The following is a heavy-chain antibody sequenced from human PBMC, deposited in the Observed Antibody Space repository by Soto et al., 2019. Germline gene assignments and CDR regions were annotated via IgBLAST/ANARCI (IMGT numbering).Heavy chain of an antibody. D-gene: IGHD6-19*01. Sequence: GGSLRLSCAASGFTFSSYAMSWVRQAPGKGLEWVSAISGSGGSTYYADSVKGRFTISRDNSKNTLYLQMNSLRAEDTAVYYCAKDRYLSQWLVSDFDYWGQGTLVTSPQ. CDR2: ISGSGGST. CDR1: GFTFSSYA. CDR3: AKDRYLSQWLVSDFDY. J-gene: IGHJ4*02. V-gene: IGHV3-23*01.